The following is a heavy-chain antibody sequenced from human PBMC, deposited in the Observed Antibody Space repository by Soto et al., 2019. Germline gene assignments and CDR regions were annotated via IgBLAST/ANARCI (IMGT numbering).Heavy chain of an antibody. CDR2: ISNSGST. V-gene: IGHV4-30-4*01. CDR1: GGSISSGDSY. CDR3: ARGYSGYEYYFDY. Sequence: QVQLQESGPGLVTPSQTLALTCTVSGGSISSGDSYWSWSRQPPGKGLEWIGYISNSGSTYYNPSLKSRATISVATSNDQVSLKLSSVTAADPAVYYCARGYSGYEYYFDYWGQGTLVTVSS. J-gene: IGHJ4*02. D-gene: IGHD5-12*01.